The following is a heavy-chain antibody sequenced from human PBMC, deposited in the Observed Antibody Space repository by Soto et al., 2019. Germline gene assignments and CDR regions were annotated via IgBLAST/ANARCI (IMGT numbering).Heavy chain of an antibody. CDR1: GESFGYYY. CDR3: ARWDYDFRDVFDI. V-gene: IGHV4-34*01. D-gene: IGHD3-3*01. CDR2: INHSGRT. Sequence: SETLSLTCGVYGESFGYYYWSWIRQPPGKGLEWIGEINHSGRTKYKSSLKSRVTISMDTSKTQFSLKMTSVPAGDRAVYYCARWDYDFRDVFDIWGQGKMVTVSS. J-gene: IGHJ3*02.